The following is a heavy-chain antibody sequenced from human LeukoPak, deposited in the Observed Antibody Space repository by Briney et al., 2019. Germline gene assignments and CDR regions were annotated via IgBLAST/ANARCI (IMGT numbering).Heavy chain of an antibody. J-gene: IGHJ4*02. CDR3: ARESYYYDSSGYYYSFDY. V-gene: IGHV3-21*01. CDR2: ISSSSSYI. Sequence: GGSLRLSCAASGFTFSSYSMNWVRQAPGKGLEWVSSISSSSSYIYYADSVKGRFTISRDNANNSLYLQMNSLRAEDTAVYYCARESYYYDSSGYYYSFDYWGQGTLVTVSS. CDR1: GFTFSSYS. D-gene: IGHD3-22*01.